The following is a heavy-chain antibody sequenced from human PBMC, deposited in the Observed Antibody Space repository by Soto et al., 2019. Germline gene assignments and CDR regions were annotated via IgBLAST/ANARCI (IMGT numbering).Heavy chain of an antibody. CDR2: IYYSGST. D-gene: IGHD6-13*01. V-gene: IGHV4-39*07. J-gene: IGHJ6*02. Sequence: SETLSLTCTVSGGSISSSSYYWGWIRQPPGKGLEWIGSIYYSGSTYYNPSLKSRVTISVDTSKNQFSLKLSSVTAADTAVYYCARSRYSSSWTGGNYYYGMDVWGQGTTVTVSS. CDR3: ARSRYSSSWTGGNYYYGMDV. CDR1: GGSISSSSYY.